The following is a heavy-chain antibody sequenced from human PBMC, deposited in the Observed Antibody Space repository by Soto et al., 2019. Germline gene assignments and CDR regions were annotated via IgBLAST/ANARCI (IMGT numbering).Heavy chain of an antibody. V-gene: IGHV3-30*18. CDR2: ISYDGSNK. Sequence: GGSLRLSCAASGFTFSSYGMHWVRQAPGKGLEWVAVISYDGSNKYYADSMKGRFTISRDNSKNTLYLQMNSLRAEDTAVYYCAKIPPPIDGYINAVDYWGQGTLVTV. J-gene: IGHJ4*02. D-gene: IGHD5-12*01. CDR3: AKIPPPIDGYINAVDY. CDR1: GFTFSSYG.